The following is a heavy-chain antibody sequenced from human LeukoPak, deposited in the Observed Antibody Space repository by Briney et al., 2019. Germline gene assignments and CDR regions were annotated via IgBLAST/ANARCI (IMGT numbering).Heavy chain of an antibody. CDR3: ARGRDCSSTSCYSGYYYYGMDV. J-gene: IGHJ6*02. V-gene: IGHV4-61*01. D-gene: IGHD2-2*02. CDR2: IYYSGST. Sequence: SETLSLTCTVSGGSISSGTYYWSWIRQPPGKGLEWIGYIYYSGSTNYNPSLKSRVTIPVDTSKNQFSLKLSSVTAADTAVYYCARGRDCSSTSCYSGYYYYGMDVWGQGTTVTVSS. CDR1: GGSISSGTYY.